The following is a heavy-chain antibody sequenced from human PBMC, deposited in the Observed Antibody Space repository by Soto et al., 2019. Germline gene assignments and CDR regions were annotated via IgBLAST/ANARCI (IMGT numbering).Heavy chain of an antibody. D-gene: IGHD2-21*02. J-gene: IGHJ2*01. CDR1: GGTFSSYA. Sequence: QVQLVQSGAEVKKPGSSVKVSCKASGGTFSSYAISWVRQAPGQGLEWMGGIIPIFGTANYAQKFQGRVTITADESPSTAYMELSSLRSEDTAVYYCAGLLLVVVTANWYFDLWGRGTLVTVSS. CDR3: AGLLLVVVTANWYFDL. V-gene: IGHV1-69*12. CDR2: IIPIFGTA.